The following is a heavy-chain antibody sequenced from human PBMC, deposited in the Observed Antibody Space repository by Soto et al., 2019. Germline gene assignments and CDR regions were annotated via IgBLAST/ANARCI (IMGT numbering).Heavy chain of an antibody. V-gene: IGHV3-23*01. Sequence: PGGSLRLSCRVSGFTFSSHAMSWVRLAPGKWLECVSGISGSGGTTFYAESVKGRFTVSRDNSKNTLYLQMNSLRAEDTAVYYCAATPYDFWSPGQFYFDHWGQGXQVTVYS. CDR1: GFTFSSHA. CDR3: AATPYDFWSPGQFYFDH. D-gene: IGHD3-3*01. J-gene: IGHJ4*02. CDR2: ISGSGGTT.